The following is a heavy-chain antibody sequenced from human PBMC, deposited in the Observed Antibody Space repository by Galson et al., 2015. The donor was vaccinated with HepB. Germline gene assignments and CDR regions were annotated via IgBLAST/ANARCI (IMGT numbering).Heavy chain of an antibody. CDR2: INQDGAKK. CDR1: GFTFSSYW. Sequence: SLRLSCAASGFTFSSYWMTWVRQAPGKGLEWVANINQDGAKKNYVDSVKGRFTISRDNAKNSLYLEMNSLRAEDTAVYYCARGFFTMDRGVPSDFWGQGTLVTVSP. J-gene: IGHJ4*02. D-gene: IGHD3-10*01. CDR3: ARGFFTMDRGVPSDF. V-gene: IGHV3-7*01.